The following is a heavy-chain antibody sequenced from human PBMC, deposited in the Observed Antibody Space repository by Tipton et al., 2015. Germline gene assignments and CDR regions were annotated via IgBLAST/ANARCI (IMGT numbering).Heavy chain of an antibody. CDR3: ARDLWLQAFDI. V-gene: IGHV3-33*01. Sequence: RSLRLSCAASGFRFSSYGMHWVRQAPGQGLEWMAAIWYDESNKSYVDSVKGRVTISRDNSKNTVYLQMTSLTIEDTAVYYCARDLWLQAFDIWGQGTMVAVSS. J-gene: IGHJ3*02. CDR1: GFRFSSYG. CDR2: IWYDESNK. D-gene: IGHD6-19*01.